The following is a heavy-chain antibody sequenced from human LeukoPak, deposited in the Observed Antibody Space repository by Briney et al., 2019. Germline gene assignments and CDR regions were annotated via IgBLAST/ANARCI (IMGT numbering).Heavy chain of an antibody. J-gene: IGHJ4*02. CDR1: GGSISTYY. D-gene: IGHD3-10*01. CDR2: IYHSGST. V-gene: IGHV4-59*12. CDR3: ARGRDRGYENYFDY. Sequence: SETLSLTCTVSGGSISTYYWNWIRQPPGKGLEWIGYIYHSGSTNYNPSLKSRVTISVDTSKNQFSLKLSSVTAADTAVYYCARGRDRGYENYFDYWGQGTLVTVSS.